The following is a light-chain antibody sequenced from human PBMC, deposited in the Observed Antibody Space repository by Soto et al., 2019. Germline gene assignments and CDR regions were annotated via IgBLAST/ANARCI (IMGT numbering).Light chain of an antibody. V-gene: IGKV2-40*01. CDR2: TLS. CDR1: QSLLDSDDGNTY. J-gene: IGKJ1*01. Sequence: DIVMTQTPLSLPVTPGEPASISCRSSQSLLDSDDGNTYLDWYLQKPGQSPQLLIYTLSYLASVLPDSFIGSGSCTDFTLKISRVEAEDFGIYYCMQRIECPWTVGQGPKVVI. CDR3: MQRIECPWT.